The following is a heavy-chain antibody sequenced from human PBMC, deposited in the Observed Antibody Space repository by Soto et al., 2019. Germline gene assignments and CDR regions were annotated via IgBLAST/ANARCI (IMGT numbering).Heavy chain of an antibody. CDR2: ISAAGDP. V-gene: IGHV3-13*05. CDR3: ARTDRDFYGLDV. Sequence: EVQLVESGGGLVQPGGSFSLSGEASGFTSRNYARHGVRQGTGKGLEWVSGISAAGDPDYADSVEGRFTISRENAQNSFFLQMNSLRVGDTAVYYCARTDRDFYGLDVWGQGTTVIVSS. CDR1: GFTSRNYA. J-gene: IGHJ6*02.